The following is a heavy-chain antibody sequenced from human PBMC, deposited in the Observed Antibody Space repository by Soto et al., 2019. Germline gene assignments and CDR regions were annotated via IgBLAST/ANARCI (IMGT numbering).Heavy chain of an antibody. CDR1: GGSISSSTYY. CDR3: VSPEGYYDSSGYTLDY. D-gene: IGHD3-22*01. Sequence: TSETLSLTCTVSGGSISSSTYYWGWIRQPPGKGLEWIGSMFYSGNTYYNPSLKSRVTLSINTSKNQFSLKLNSVTAADTAVYYCVSPEGYYDSSGYTLDYWGQGTLVTVSS. V-gene: IGHV4-39*01. J-gene: IGHJ4*02. CDR2: MFYSGNT.